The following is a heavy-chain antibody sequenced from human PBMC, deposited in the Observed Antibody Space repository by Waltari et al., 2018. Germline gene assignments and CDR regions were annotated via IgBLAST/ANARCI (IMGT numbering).Heavy chain of an antibody. V-gene: IGHV3-30*18. CDR1: VFPFRSHG. Sequence: QVQLVESGGGVVQPGRSLRLSCAASVFPFRSHGMHWVPHAPGKGLEWVAVIWYDGSNKYYADSVTGRFTISRDNSKNTLYLQMNSLRAEDTAMYYCAKDISPDHYYYYGMDVWGQGTTVTVSS. CDR2: IWYDGSNK. J-gene: IGHJ6*02. CDR3: AKDISPDHYYYYGMDV.